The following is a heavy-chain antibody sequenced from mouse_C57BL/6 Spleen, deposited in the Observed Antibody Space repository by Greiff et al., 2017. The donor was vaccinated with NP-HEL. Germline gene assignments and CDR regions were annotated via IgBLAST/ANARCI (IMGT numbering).Heavy chain of an antibody. D-gene: IGHD2-5*01. J-gene: IGHJ3*01. CDR3: ARDRGNYSNEFAY. CDR1: GFTFSSYA. Sequence: EVKLMESGGGLVKPGGSLKLSCAASGFTFSSYAMSWVRQTPEKRLEWVATISDGGSYTYYPDNVKGRFTISRDNAKNNLYLQMSHLKSEDTAMYYCARDRGNYSNEFAYWGQGTLVTVSA. CDR2: ISDGGSYT. V-gene: IGHV5-4*01.